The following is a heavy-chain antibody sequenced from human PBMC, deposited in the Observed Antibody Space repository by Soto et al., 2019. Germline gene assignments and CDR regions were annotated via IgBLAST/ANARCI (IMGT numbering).Heavy chain of an antibody. CDR2: IYYSGTTNYNPT. D-gene: IGHD5-18*01. Sequence: KPSETLSLTCTVSGVSVTSGSYFWSWIRQPPGKGLEWIGYIYYSGTTNYNPTNYNPSLKSRVTMSVDTSKNQFSLKLSSVTAADTAVYYCARLDLRIHVWGMDVWGQGTTVTVSS. CDR1: GVSVTSGSYF. V-gene: IGHV4-61*01. CDR3: ARLDLRIHVWGMDV. J-gene: IGHJ6*02.